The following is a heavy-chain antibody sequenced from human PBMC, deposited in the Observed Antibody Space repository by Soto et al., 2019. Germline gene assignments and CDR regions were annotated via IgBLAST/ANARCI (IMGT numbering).Heavy chain of an antibody. CDR2: ISGSGGST. CDR1: GFTFSSYA. CDR3: ATSPSRYGAYGDY. V-gene: IGHV3-23*01. J-gene: IGHJ4*02. D-gene: IGHD4-17*01. Sequence: EVQLLESGGGLVQPGGSLRLSCAASGFTFSSYAMSWVRQAPGKGLEWVSAISGSGGSTYYADSVKGRFTISRDNYKKALYLQMNSLRAEDTAVYYCATSPSRYGAYGDYWGQGTLVTVSS.